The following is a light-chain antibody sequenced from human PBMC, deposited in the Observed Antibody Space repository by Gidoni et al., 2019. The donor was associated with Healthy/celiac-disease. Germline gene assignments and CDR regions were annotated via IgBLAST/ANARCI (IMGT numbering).Light chain of an antibody. Sequence: DIQMTQSPSTLSASVGDRVTITCRAIQSISSWLAWYQQKPGKAPKLLIYKASSLESGVPSRFSGSGSGTEFTINISSLQTDDFATYYCQQYNSYPWTFGQGTKVEIK. V-gene: IGKV1-5*03. CDR2: KAS. CDR1: QSISSW. J-gene: IGKJ1*01. CDR3: QQYNSYPWT.